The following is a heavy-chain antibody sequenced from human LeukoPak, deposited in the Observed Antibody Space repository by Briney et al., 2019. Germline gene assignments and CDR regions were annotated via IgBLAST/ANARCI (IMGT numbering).Heavy chain of an antibody. D-gene: IGHD3-10*01. CDR3: ARVVLLWFGELLRSPIDY. V-gene: IGHV1-18*01. J-gene: IGHJ4*02. CDR1: GYTFTSYG. Sequence: ASVKVSCKASGYTFTSYGISWVRQAPGQGLEWMGWISAYNGNTNYAQKLQGRVTMTTDTSTSTAYMELRSLRSDDTAVYYCARVVLLWFGELLRSPIDYWGQGTLVTVSS. CDR2: ISAYNGNT.